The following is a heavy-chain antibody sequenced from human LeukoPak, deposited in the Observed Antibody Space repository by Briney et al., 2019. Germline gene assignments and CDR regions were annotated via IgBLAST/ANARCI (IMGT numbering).Heavy chain of an antibody. CDR2: IYPGDSDT. CDR3: ARGDIKSIVVVIRAFDI. Sequence: GESLKISCKGSGYSFTSYWIGWVRQMPAKGLEWMGIIYPGDSDTRYSPSFQGQVTISADKSISTAYLQWSSLKASDTAMYYCARGDIKSIVVVIRAFDIWGQGTMVTVSS. V-gene: IGHV5-51*01. J-gene: IGHJ3*02. D-gene: IGHD3-22*01. CDR1: GYSFTSYW.